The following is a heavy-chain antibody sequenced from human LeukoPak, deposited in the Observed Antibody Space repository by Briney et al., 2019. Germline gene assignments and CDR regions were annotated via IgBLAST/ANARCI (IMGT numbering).Heavy chain of an antibody. J-gene: IGHJ5*02. CDR1: GGSISSSSYY. Sequence: SETLSLTCTVSGGSISSSSYYWGWIRQPPGKGLEWIGSIYYSGSTYYNPSLKSRVTISVDTSKNQFSLKLSSVTAADTAVYYCARDQCYWDFDPWGQGTPVTVSS. CDR2: IYYSGST. CDR3: ARDQCYWDFDP. V-gene: IGHV4-39*07. D-gene: IGHD2-15*01.